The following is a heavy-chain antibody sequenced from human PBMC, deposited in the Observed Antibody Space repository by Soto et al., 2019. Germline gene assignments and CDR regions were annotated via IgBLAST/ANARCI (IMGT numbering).Heavy chain of an antibody. Sequence: QVQLQESGPGLVKPSQTLSLICTVSGVSMTSGDYYWAWIRQLPGKALQWVGYIYSGGRTCYNPSLKSRVAISLDTSESQFSLTMTSVTAAVTAMYYGARGPTFASWGQGTLVTVSS. CDR3: ARGPTFAS. CDR1: GVSMTSGDYY. V-gene: IGHV4-30-4*01. J-gene: IGHJ4*02. CDR2: IYSGGRT.